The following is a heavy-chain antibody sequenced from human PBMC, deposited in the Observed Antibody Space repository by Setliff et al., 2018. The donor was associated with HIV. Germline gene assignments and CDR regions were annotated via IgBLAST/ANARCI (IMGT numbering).Heavy chain of an antibody. V-gene: IGHV4-31*03. CDR1: GGSISSGGYY. Sequence: KPSETLSLTCTVSGGSISSGGYYWSWIRQHPGKGLEWIGYIHYTGSTYYNPSLKSRVTISVDTSKSQFSLKLSSVTAADTAVYYCAKEGNSVDNWLDPWGPGTLVTVSS. J-gene: IGHJ5*02. D-gene: IGHD1-26*01. CDR3: AKEGNSVDNWLDP. CDR2: IHYTGST.